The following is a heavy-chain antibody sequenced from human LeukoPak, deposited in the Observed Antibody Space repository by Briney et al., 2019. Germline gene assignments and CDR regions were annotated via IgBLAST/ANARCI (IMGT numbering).Heavy chain of an antibody. CDR2: INPNRGCT. Sequence: ASVKVSCKASGYTFTGYYMHWVRQAPGQGREGMGWINPNRGCTNYAQKFQGSVTMTRDTSISTAYMQVSRLRSDDTAVYYCAREVVTMVRGVSGPFDYWGQGTLVPVSS. D-gene: IGHD3-10*01. CDR3: AREVVTMVRGVSGPFDY. CDR1: GYTFTGYY. J-gene: IGHJ4*02. V-gene: IGHV1-2*02.